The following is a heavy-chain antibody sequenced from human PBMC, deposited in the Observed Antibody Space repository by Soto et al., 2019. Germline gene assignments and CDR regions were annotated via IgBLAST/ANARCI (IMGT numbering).Heavy chain of an antibody. CDR2: IYWDDDK. V-gene: IGHV2-5*02. D-gene: IGHD3-3*01. CDR1: GFSLTTSGVG. Sequence: QITLNESGPTVVRPTETLTLTCRFSGFSLTTSGVGVGWIRQSPGKAPEWLALIYWDDDKRYSASLKSRLTIINDTSKNRVVLTVSDLDPTDTATYYCAHRVLRTVFGLVTTTAIFFDFWGPGTPVAVSS. J-gene: IGHJ4*02. CDR3: AHRVLRTVFGLVTTTAIFFDF.